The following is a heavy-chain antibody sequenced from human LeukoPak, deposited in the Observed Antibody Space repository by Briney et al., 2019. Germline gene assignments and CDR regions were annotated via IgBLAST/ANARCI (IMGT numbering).Heavy chain of an antibody. D-gene: IGHD3-9*01. CDR3: ARLTKGRYFDYIFDY. CDR2: TYYTGST. CDR1: GGSVSSSLNY. J-gene: IGHJ4*02. V-gene: IGHV4-39*01. Sequence: SETLSLTRTVSGGSVSSSLNYWGWIRQPPGKGLEWIGNTYYTGSTYSNPTLKSRVTMSVDTSKNQFSLKLSSVTAADTAVYYCARLTKGRYFDYIFDYWGQGTLLTVSS.